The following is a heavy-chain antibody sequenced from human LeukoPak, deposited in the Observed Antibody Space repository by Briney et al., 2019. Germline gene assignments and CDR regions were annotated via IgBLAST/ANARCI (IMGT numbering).Heavy chain of an antibody. J-gene: IGHJ4*02. Sequence: GGSLRLSCAASGFTFSSYWMSWVRQAPGKGLEWVANIKQDGSEKYYVDSVKGRFTISRDNSKNTLYLQMNSLRAEDTAVYYCAKMVRGVIGGDFDYWGQGTLVTVSS. CDR3: AKMVRGVIGGDFDY. D-gene: IGHD3-10*01. CDR2: IKQDGSEK. CDR1: GFTFSSYW. V-gene: IGHV3-7*03.